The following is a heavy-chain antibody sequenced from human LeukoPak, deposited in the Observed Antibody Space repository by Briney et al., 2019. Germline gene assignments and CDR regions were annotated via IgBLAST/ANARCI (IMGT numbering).Heavy chain of an antibody. CDR3: ARGCFRGYYYYYMDV. CDR1: GGSFSGYY. CDR2: INHSGST. D-gene: IGHD2-15*01. Sequence: SETLSLTCAVYGGSFSGYYWSWLRQPPGKGLEWIGEINHSGSTNYNPSLKSRVTISVDTSKNQFSLKLSSVTAADTAVYYCARGCFRGYYYYYMDVWGKGTTVTVSS. J-gene: IGHJ6*03. V-gene: IGHV4-34*01.